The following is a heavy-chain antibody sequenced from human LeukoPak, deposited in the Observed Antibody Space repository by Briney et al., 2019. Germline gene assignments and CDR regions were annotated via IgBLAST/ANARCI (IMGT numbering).Heavy chain of an antibody. Sequence: ASVKVSCKASGGTFSSYAISWARQAPGQGLEWMGGIIPTFGTANYAQKFQGRVTITADESTSTAYMELSSLRSEDTAVYYCARDEYSSSSGYYYYYMDVWGKGTTVTVSS. D-gene: IGHD6-6*01. CDR3: ARDEYSSSSGYYYYYMDV. V-gene: IGHV1-69*13. CDR1: GGTFSSYA. J-gene: IGHJ6*03. CDR2: IIPTFGTA.